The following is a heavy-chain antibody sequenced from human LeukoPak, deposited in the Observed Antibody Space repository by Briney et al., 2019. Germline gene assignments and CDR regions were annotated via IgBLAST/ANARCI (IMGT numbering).Heavy chain of an antibody. CDR3: ARGRGIGVVVTAAIDDYFDY. Sequence: GGSLRLSCSASGFTFSSYSMNWVRQAPGKGLEWVSSISSSSRYIYYAYSVKGRFTISRHNAKNSLYLQMNSLRAEDTAVYYCARGRGIGVVVTAAIDDYFDYWGQGTLVTVSS. D-gene: IGHD2-2*01. CDR2: ISSSSRYI. J-gene: IGHJ4*02. V-gene: IGHV3-21*01. CDR1: GFTFSSYS.